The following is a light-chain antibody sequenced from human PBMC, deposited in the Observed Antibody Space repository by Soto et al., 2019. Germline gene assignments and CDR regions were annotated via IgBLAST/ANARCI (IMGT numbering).Light chain of an antibody. CDR2: DAS. Sequence: EIVLTQSPGTLSLSPGERATLSCRASQSVSSYLAWCQQKPGQAPRLLISDASHRATGIPARFSGSGSGTAFTLTISSLEPEDFAVYSCQQRSNWPWTFGQGSKVDIK. CDR1: QSVSSY. CDR3: QQRSNWPWT. J-gene: IGKJ1*01. V-gene: IGKV3-11*01.